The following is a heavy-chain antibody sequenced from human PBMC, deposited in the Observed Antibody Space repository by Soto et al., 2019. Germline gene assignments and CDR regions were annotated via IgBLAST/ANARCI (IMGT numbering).Heavy chain of an antibody. CDR3: AKLDGDIVVVPAANGGYYYYGMDV. CDR2: ISGSGGST. V-gene: IGHV3-23*01. Sequence: GGSLRLSCAASGVTFSNHAMSWVRQAPGKGLEWVSAISGSGGSTYYADSVRGRFTISRDNSKNTLYLQMNSLRAEDTAVYYCAKLDGDIVVVPAANGGYYYYGMDVWGQGTTVTVSS. J-gene: IGHJ6*02. D-gene: IGHD2-2*01. CDR1: GVTFSNHA.